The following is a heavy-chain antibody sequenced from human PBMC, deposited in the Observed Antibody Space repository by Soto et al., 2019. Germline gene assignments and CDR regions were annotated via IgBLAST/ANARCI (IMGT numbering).Heavy chain of an antibody. CDR3: ASDLHYGGFS. CDR1: GFTFSSYS. CDR2: ISGGSIPI. Sequence: GGSLRLSCAASGFTFSSYSVNWVRQAPGKGLEWISYISGGSIPIYYADSVKGRFTISRDNAKNSLYLQMNSLRNDDTAVYYCASDLHYGGFSWGQGTLVTVSS. V-gene: IGHV3-48*02. D-gene: IGHD4-17*01. J-gene: IGHJ5*02.